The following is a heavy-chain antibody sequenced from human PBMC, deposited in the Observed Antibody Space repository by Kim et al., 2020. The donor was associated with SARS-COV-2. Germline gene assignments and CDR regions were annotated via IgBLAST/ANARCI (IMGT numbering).Heavy chain of an antibody. J-gene: IGHJ6*02. D-gene: IGHD2-15*01. Sequence: ASVKVSCKASGYTFTSYDINWVRQATGQGLEWMGWMNPNSGNTGYAQKFQGRVTMTRNTSISTAYMELSSLRSEDTAVYYCASFPDPYCSGGSCYQKRYYYYGMDVWGQGTTVTVSS. CDR1: GYTFTSYD. V-gene: IGHV1-8*01. CDR3: ASFPDPYCSGGSCYQKRYYYYGMDV. CDR2: MNPNSGNT.